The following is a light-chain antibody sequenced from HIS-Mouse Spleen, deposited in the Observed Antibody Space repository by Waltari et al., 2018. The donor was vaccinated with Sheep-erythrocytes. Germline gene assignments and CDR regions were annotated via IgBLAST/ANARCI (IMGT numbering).Light chain of an antibody. J-gene: IGKJ3*01. CDR1: QSISSY. CDR3: QQSYSTPQFT. Sequence: DIQMTQSQSSLSASVGDRVTIHCRASQSISSYLNWYQQKPGKAPKLLIYAASSLQSGVPSRFSGSGSGTDFTLTISSLQPEDFATYYCQQSYSTPQFTFGPGTKVDIK. CDR2: AAS. V-gene: IGKV1-39*01.